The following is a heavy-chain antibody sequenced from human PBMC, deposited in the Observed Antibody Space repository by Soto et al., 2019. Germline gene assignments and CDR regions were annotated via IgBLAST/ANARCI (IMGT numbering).Heavy chain of an antibody. D-gene: IGHD6-13*01. CDR2: INHGGTT. CDR3: ARGVPGYSASWYAY. V-gene: IGHV4-34*01. Sequence: PSETLSLTCAVYGGSFSGHYWSWIRQPPGKGLEWIGEINHGGTTNYNLSLKSRVTISVDTSKNQFSLKLSSVTAADTAVYYCARGVPGYSASWYAYWGQGXLVTVYS. CDR1: GGSFSGHY. J-gene: IGHJ4*02.